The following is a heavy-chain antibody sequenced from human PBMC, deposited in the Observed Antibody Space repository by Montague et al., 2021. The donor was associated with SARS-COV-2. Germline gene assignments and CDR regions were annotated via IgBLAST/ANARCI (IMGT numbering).Heavy chain of an antibody. CDR2: IYDSGST. V-gene: IGHV4-59*05. CDR3: ARRGRKLLPVAITIGGFDI. J-gene: IGHJ3*02. D-gene: IGHD3-22*01. CDR1: GGSISSYY. Sequence: SETLSLTCTVSGGSISSYYWSWIRQPPGKGLEWIGSIYDSGSTYYNPSLKSRVTISVDTSKNHFSLKLNSVTAADTAVYYCARRGRKLLPVAITIGGFDIWGQGTMVTVSS.